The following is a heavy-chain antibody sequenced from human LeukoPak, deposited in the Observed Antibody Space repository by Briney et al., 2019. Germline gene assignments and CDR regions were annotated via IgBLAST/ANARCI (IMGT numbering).Heavy chain of an antibody. CDR1: GFVFSNYG. J-gene: IGHJ4*02. D-gene: IGHD3-16*01. CDR2: IRHDGSNK. Sequence: GSLRLSCTTSGFVFSNYGMHWVRQAPGKGLEWVAFIRHDGSNKYYADSVKGRCTISRDNSKNTLFLLLDSLRAEDTAIYYCARTLWGLTLLSSDYWGQGTLVTVSS. CDR3: ARTLWGLTLLSSDY. V-gene: IGHV3-30*02.